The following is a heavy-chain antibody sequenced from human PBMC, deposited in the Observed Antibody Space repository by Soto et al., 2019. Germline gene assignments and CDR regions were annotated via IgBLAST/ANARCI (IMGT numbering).Heavy chain of an antibody. D-gene: IGHD3-9*01. CDR1: GYTFTSYG. V-gene: IGHV1-18*01. CDR3: ARDHYDILTDYSPFHYFGMDV. CDR2: ISAYNGNT. Sequence: ASVKVSCKASGYTFTSYGISWVRQAPGQGLEWMGWISAYNGNTNYAQKLQGRVTMTTDISTSTAYMELRSLRSDDTAVYYCARDHYDILTDYSPFHYFGMDVWSQGTTVTVSS. J-gene: IGHJ6*02.